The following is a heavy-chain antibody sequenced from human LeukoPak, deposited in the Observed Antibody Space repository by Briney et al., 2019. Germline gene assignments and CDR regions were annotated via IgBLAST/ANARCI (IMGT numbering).Heavy chain of an antibody. Sequence: SETLSLTCTVSGGSISSYYWSWFRQPPGKGLEWIGYMYSSGSTNYNPSLKSRITISVDTSKNQFALKLNSVTAADTAVYYCARVGYGEGLDYWGQGTLVTVSS. V-gene: IGHV4-59*01. CDR1: GGSISSYY. J-gene: IGHJ4*02. CDR2: MYSSGST. D-gene: IGHD4-17*01. CDR3: ARVGYGEGLDY.